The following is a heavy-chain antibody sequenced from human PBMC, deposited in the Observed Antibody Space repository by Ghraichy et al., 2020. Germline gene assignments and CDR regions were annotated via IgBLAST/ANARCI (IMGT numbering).Heavy chain of an antibody. V-gene: IGHV4-34*01. CDR1: GGSFSGYY. Sequence: SETLSLTCAVYGGSFSGYYWSWIRQPPGKGLEWIGEINHSGSTNYNPSLKSRVTISVDTSKNQFSLKLSSVTAADTAVYYCARAGYSSGWYSRAHFRFDYWGQGTLVTVSS. J-gene: IGHJ4*02. CDR2: INHSGST. D-gene: IGHD6-19*01. CDR3: ARAGYSSGWYSRAHFRFDY.